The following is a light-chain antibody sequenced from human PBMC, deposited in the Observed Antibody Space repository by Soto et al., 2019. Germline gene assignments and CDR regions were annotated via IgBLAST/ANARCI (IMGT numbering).Light chain of an antibody. Sequence: DIQMTQSPSSLSASVGDRVTITCRASQSISSYLNWYQQKPGKAPNLLIYAASSLQSGVPSRFSGSGSGTDFTLTISALQPEDFATIYCQQSYSSPRTFGQGTKVEIK. J-gene: IGKJ1*01. V-gene: IGKV1-39*01. CDR2: AAS. CDR1: QSISSY. CDR3: QQSYSSPRT.